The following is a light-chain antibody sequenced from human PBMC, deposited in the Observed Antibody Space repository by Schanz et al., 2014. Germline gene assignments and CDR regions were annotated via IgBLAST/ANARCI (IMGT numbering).Light chain of an antibody. V-gene: IGLV2-11*01. CDR2: DVS. Sequence: QSALTQPRSVSGSPGQSVTISCTGTSSDVGTYNYVSWYQQHPGKAPKLMIYDVSNRPSGVSNRFSGSKSDVTASLTISGLQAEDEADYYCSSYGGSNFVVFGGGTKLTVL. CDR3: SSYGGSNFVV. CDR1: SSDVGTYNY. J-gene: IGLJ2*01.